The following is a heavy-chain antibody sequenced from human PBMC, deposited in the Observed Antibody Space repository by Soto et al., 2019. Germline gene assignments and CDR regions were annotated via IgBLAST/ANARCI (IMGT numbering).Heavy chain of an antibody. CDR3: ARLDTDSEDIVVVPL. J-gene: IGHJ4*02. CDR2: IYYSGST. V-gene: IGHV4-39*01. D-gene: IGHD2-15*01. CDR1: GGSISSSSYY. Sequence: QLQLQESGPGLVKPSETLSLTCTVSGGSISSSSYYWGWIRQPPGKGLEWIGSIYYSGSTYYNPSLKSRVTISVDTSKNQFSLKLSSVTAADTAVYYCARLDTDSEDIVVVPLWGQGTLVTVSS.